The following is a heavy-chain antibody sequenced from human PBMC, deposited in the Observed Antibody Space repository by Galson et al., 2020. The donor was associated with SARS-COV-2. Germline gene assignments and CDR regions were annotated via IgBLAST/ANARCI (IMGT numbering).Heavy chain of an antibody. D-gene: IGHD4-17*01. Sequence: ASVKVSCKASGYTFTSYGISWVRQAPGQGLEWMGWISAYNGNTNYAQKLQGRVTMTTDTSTSTAYMELRSLRSDDTAVYYCARTVTNYYYYYYMDVWGKGTTVTISS. J-gene: IGHJ6*03. V-gene: IGHV1-18*01. CDR2: ISAYNGNT. CDR1: GYTFTSYG. CDR3: ARTVTNYYYYYYMDV.